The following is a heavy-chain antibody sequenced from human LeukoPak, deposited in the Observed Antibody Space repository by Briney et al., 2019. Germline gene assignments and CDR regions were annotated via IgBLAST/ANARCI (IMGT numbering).Heavy chain of an antibody. Sequence: GGSLRLSCAASGFTFSSYAMHWVRQAPGKGLEWVAVISYDGSNKYYADSVKGRFTISRDNPKNTLYLQMNSLRAEDTAVYYCARDPTMVRGVTPNYWGQGTLVTVSS. CDR2: ISYDGSNK. V-gene: IGHV3-30-3*01. J-gene: IGHJ4*02. CDR1: GFTFSSYA. D-gene: IGHD3-10*01. CDR3: ARDPTMVRGVTPNY.